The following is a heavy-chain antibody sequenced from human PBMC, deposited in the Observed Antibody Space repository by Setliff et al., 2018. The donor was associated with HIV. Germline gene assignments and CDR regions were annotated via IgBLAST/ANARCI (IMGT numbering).Heavy chain of an antibody. Sequence: GESLTISCKGSGYSFTNYWIGWVRQMPGKGLEWMGIIYPGDSDTRYSPSFQGQATISADKSISTAYLQWSSLKASDTAMYYCARHGYCSGTSCSEYYYYYGMDVWGQGTTVTVSS. CDR3: ARHGYCSGTSCSEYYYYYGMDV. CDR2: IYPGDSDT. CDR1: GYSFTNYW. D-gene: IGHD2-2*03. V-gene: IGHV5-51*01. J-gene: IGHJ6*02.